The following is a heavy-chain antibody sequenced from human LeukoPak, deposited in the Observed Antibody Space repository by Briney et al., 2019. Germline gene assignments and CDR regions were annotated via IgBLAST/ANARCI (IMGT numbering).Heavy chain of an antibody. V-gene: IGHV1-2*02. D-gene: IGHD5-18*01. Sequence: ASVKVSRKASGYTLTGYYMHWVRQAPGQGLEWMGWINPNSGGTNYAQKFQGRVTMTRDTSIRTAYMELSRLRSDDTAVYYCARAGGYSYKDYWGQGTLVTVSS. CDR2: INPNSGGT. CDR1: GYTLTGYY. J-gene: IGHJ4*02. CDR3: ARAGGYSYKDY.